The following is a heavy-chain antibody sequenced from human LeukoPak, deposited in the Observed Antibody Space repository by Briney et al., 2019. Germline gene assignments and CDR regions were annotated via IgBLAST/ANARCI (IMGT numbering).Heavy chain of an antibody. CDR1: GFTFSSYW. Sequence: GGSLRLSCAASGFTFSSYWMTWVRQAPGKGLEWVANIKPDGSEKYYADSVKGRFTTSSDNAKNSLYLQMNSLRVEDTAIYYCARITMVRGARKDDYWGQGTLVTVSS. CDR2: IKPDGSEK. D-gene: IGHD3-10*01. CDR3: ARITMVRGARKDDY. V-gene: IGHV3-7*01. J-gene: IGHJ4*02.